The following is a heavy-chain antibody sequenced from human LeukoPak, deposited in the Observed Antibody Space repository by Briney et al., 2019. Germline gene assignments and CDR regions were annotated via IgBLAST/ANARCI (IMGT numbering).Heavy chain of an antibody. V-gene: IGHV4-59*01. Sequence: SETLSLTCTVPGGSISGYYWSWIRQPPGKGLEWIGCISYSGSTKYNPSLKSRVSISLDTSKKQFSLHLSSVTAADTAIYYCVRDFDAWSAIDIWGQGTMVTVSS. J-gene: IGHJ3*02. CDR1: GGSISGYY. CDR2: ISYSGST. D-gene: IGHD3-3*01. CDR3: VRDFDAWSAIDI.